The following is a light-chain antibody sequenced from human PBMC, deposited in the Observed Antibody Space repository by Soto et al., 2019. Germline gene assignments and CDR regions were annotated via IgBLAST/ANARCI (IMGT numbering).Light chain of an antibody. CDR3: QEYNTWPWT. J-gene: IGKJ1*01. CDR2: GAS. CDR1: QSVNNN. Sequence: ETLSTQSPATLSVSPGERATLSCSASQSVNNNLAWYQQKLGQAPRVLIYGASTRATGIPARFTGSGSGTEFILTITSLQSEDSAVYYCQEYNTWPWTFGQGTKVDI. V-gene: IGKV3-15*01.